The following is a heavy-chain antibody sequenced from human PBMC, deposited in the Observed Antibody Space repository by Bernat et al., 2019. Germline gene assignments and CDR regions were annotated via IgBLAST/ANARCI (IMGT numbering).Heavy chain of an antibody. CDR1: GASINSYW. J-gene: IGHJ6*04. CDR2: IEHGGAT. CDR3: ARNGAYGIEA. D-gene: IGHD3-10*01. V-gene: IGHV4-4*02. Sequence: QVQLQESGPGLVKPSETLSLTCDVSGASINSYWWSWVRQPPGKGLEWIGEIEHGGATNYNPSLKSRVTISVDKSKNQFSLKLSSVTDADTALYDCARNGAYGIEAGGKGPRVTVSP.